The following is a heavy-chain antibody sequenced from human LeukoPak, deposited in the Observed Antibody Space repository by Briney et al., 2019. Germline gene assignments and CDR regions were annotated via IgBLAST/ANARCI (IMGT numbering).Heavy chain of an antibody. D-gene: IGHD1-26*01. CDR1: GFTFSSYS. J-gene: IGHJ3*02. CDR3: ARPSGSYYDNASDI. Sequence: GGSLRLSCAASGFTFSSYSMNWVRQAPGKGLEWVSSISSSSSYIYYADSVKGRFTISRDNAKNSLYLQMNSLRAEDTAVYYCARPSGSYYDNASDIWGQGTMVTVSS. V-gene: IGHV3-21*01. CDR2: ISSSSSYI.